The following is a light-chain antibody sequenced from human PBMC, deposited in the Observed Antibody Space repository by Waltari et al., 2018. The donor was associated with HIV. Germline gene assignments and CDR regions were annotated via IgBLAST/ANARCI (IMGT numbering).Light chain of an antibody. J-gene: IGKJ5*01. CDR1: QSVSSY. Sequence: EIVLTQSPATLSVSPGERATLSCRASQSVSSYLAWYQQKPGQAHRLLIYGTSSRATGIPARFSGSGSGTDFTLTISSLEPGDFGVYYCQQRSSWPITFGQGTRLEIK. V-gene: IGKV3-11*01. CDR2: GTS. CDR3: QQRSSWPIT.